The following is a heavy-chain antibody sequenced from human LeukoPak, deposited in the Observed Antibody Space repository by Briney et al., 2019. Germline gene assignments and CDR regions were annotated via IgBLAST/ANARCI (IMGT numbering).Heavy chain of an antibody. CDR2: ISSSSSYI. V-gene: IGHV3-21*01. CDR1: GFTFSSYS. CDR3: ARAASVIPFDY. J-gene: IGHJ4*02. D-gene: IGHD3-16*02. Sequence: GGSLRLSCAASGFTFSSYSMNWVHQAPGKGLEWVSSISSSSSYIYYADSVKGRFTISRDNAKNSLYLQMNSLRAEDTAVYYCARAASVIPFDYWGQGTLVTVSS.